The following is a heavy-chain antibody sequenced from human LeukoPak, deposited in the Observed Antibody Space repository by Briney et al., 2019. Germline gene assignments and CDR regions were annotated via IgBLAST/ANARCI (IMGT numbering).Heavy chain of an antibody. V-gene: IGHV4-39*07. CDR2: IYYSGST. D-gene: IGHD3-16*01. Sequence: NPSETLSLTCTVSGGSISSSSYYWGWIRQPPGRGLEWIGSIYYSGSTYYNPSLKSRVTISVDTSKNQFSLKLSSETAADTGVNYWARVAAYGGGALDYWGQGTLVTVSS. CDR1: GGSISSSSYY. J-gene: IGHJ4*02. CDR3: ARVAAYGGGALDY.